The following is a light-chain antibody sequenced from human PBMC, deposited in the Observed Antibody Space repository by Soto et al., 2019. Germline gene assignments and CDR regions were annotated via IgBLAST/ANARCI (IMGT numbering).Light chain of an antibody. CDR1: RSIRSS. V-gene: IGKV3-11*01. J-gene: IGKJ1*01. CDR3: QQYSNWPRT. Sequence: EVLMRQSPATLSLSPGERATISCRASRSIRSSLAWYQQKPGQAPRLLIYGASSLDTGIPARFSGSGSGTDLTLTISSLQPEDFATYYCQQYSNWPRTFGQGTKVDIK. CDR2: GAS.